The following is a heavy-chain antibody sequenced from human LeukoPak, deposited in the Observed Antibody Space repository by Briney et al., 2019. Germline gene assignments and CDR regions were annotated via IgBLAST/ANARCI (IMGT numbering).Heavy chain of an antibody. J-gene: IGHJ4*02. V-gene: IGHV3-48*03. CDR2: IRSSGSTI. D-gene: IGHD3-22*01. Sequence: GGSLRLSCAASGFTFSSYDMNWVRQAPGKGLEWASYIRSSGSTIYYADSVKGRFTISRDNAKSSLFLQMNSLRAEDTAVYYCARGGYFYDTNDGYWGQGTLVTVSS. CDR3: ARGGYFYDTNDGY. CDR1: GFTFSSYD.